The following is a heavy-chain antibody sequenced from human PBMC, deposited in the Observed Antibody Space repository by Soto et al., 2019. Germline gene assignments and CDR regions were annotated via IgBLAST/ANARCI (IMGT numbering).Heavy chain of an antibody. V-gene: IGHV1-3*01. CDR3: ARGGGLDD. CDR1: GYTFTSFP. J-gene: IGHJ4*02. D-gene: IGHD3-10*01. Sequence: QVQLVQSGAEVKKPGASVKVSCQASGYTFTSFPIHWVRQAPGQGLECMGWINAANGYTRYSQKFQGRVTITRDTSATTAYMDLTSLTSEATAVYYCARGGGLDDWGQGTLITVSS. CDR2: INAANGYT.